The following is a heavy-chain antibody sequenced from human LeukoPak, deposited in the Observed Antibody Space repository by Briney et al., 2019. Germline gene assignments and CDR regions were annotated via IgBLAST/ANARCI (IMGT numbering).Heavy chain of an antibody. CDR1: GLTFSTYV. CDR3: GRIASGTNIDY. J-gene: IGHJ4*02. V-gene: IGHV3-23*01. D-gene: IGHD1-26*01. CDR2: ISGSGGTT. Sequence: LAGGSLRLSCAASGLTFSTYVMTWVRQAPGKGLEWVSAISGSGGTTFYADSVKGRITMSRDNSKSTLFLQMNSLRAEDTAVYYCGRIASGTNIDYWGQGTLLTVSS.